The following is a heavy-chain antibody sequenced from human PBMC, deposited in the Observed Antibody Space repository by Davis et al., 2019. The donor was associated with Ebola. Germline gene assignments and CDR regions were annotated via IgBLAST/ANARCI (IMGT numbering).Heavy chain of an antibody. Sequence: SETLSLTCSVSGGSISSTSYYWGWIRQPPGKGLEWIGSIYYSGSTNYNPSLKSRVTISVDTSKNRFSLKLSSVTAADTAVYYCARHWGYSGNFDYWGQGTLVTVSS. J-gene: IGHJ4*02. CDR1: GGSISSTSYY. V-gene: IGHV4-39*01. CDR3: ARHWGYSGNFDY. CDR2: IYYSGST. D-gene: IGHD5-12*01.